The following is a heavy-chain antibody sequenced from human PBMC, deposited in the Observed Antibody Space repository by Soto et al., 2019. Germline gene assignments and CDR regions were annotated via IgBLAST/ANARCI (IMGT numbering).Heavy chain of an antibody. Sequence: QVQLQQWGAGLLQPSETLSLTCAVYGGSFSGYYWSWIRQPPGKGLEGIGEINHSGSTNYNPSLKSRGTISVDTSKNQFALKLSSVTAADTAVYYCARTYGSGSYQSVDYWGQGTLVTVSS. CDR2: INHSGST. V-gene: IGHV4-34*01. CDR1: GGSFSGYY. J-gene: IGHJ4*02. CDR3: ARTYGSGSYQSVDY. D-gene: IGHD3-10*01.